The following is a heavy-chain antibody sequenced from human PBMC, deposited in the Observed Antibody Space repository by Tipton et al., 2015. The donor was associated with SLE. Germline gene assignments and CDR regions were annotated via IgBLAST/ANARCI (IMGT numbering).Heavy chain of an antibody. V-gene: IGHV4-4*02. D-gene: IGHD4-23*01. CDR3: AREDDYGGHGRYFQH. CDR1: GASITSSDW. J-gene: IGHJ1*01. Sequence: TLSLTCAVSGASITSSDWWSWVRQPPGKGLEYIGEIHHRGSTNYKSSLRGRVTISVDKSKNQFSLKLTSVTAADTAVYYCAREDDYGGHGRYFQHWGQGTLVTVSS. CDR2: IHHRGST.